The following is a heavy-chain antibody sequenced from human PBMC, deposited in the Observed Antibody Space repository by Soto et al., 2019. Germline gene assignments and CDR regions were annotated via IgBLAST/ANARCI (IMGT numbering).Heavy chain of an antibody. CDR3: GGGGGGISKSANDY. CDR1: GYTFTGQG. Sequence: QVQLGQSGAEVKQPGASVKVSCKASGYTFTGQGISWVRQAPGQGLEWMGWISGYNGNTNYAQKLQGRVTIATDTTSRIDNMERRGRGSDGAVVYYWGGGGGGISKSANDYWGQGTLVTVSS. J-gene: IGHJ4*02. V-gene: IGHV1-18*01. CDR2: ISGYNGNT. D-gene: IGHD3-16*01.